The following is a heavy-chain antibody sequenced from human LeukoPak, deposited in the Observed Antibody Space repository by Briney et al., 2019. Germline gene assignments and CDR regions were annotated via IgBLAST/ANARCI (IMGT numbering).Heavy chain of an antibody. V-gene: IGHV3-23*01. CDR1: GFTFSSYA. CDR2: ISGSGGST. CDR3: AREVGSSWTYYYYGMDV. D-gene: IGHD6-13*01. J-gene: IGHJ6*02. Sequence: GGSLRLSCAASGFTFSSYAMSWVRQAPGKGLEWVSAISGSGGSTYYADSVKGRFTISRDNSKNTLYLQMNSLRAEDTAVYYCAREVGSSWTYYYYGMDVWGQGTTVTVSS.